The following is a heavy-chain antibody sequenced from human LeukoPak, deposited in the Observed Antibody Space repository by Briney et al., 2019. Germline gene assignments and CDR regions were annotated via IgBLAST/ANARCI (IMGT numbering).Heavy chain of an antibody. Sequence: ASVTVSCKACGYTFTSYGISWVRQAPGQGLEWVGWINAYNGNTNYAHQLQGRGTMTTDTATSTAYIELRRLRSDDTAVFYLAGDWILDDYVWGSYRSYFDYWGQGTLVTVSS. D-gene: IGHD3-16*02. CDR1: GYTFTSYG. CDR3: AGDWILDDYVWGSYRSYFDY. J-gene: IGHJ4*02. V-gene: IGHV1-18*01. CDR2: INAYNGNT.